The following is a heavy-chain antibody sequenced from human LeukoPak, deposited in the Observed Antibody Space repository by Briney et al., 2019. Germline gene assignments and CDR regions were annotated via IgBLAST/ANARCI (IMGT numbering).Heavy chain of an antibody. CDR1: GGTFSSHA. D-gene: IGHD2-15*01. J-gene: IGHJ6*03. Sequence: SVKVSCKASGGTFSSHAISWVRQAPGQGLEWMGGIIPIFGTANYAQKFQGRVTITADESTSTAYMELSSLRSEDTAVYYCARCSSCYPYYYYYYMDVWGKGTTVTVSS. V-gene: IGHV1-69*01. CDR3: ARCSSCYPYYYYYYMDV. CDR2: IIPIFGTA.